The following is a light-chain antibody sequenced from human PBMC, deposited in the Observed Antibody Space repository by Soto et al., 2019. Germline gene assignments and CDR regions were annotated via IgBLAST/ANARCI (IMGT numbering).Light chain of an antibody. CDR2: GAS. Sequence: ETVLTHSPATLSLSPGERATLSCRASHSVSKYLGWYQEKPGQPPTLVTSGASNRATGVHSRLIDSGSATDFTLTISSLATADFAVCFGDERYNWPHTFGQGTKLEI. V-gene: IGKV3-11*01. J-gene: IGKJ2*01. CDR1: HSVSKY. CDR3: DERYNWPHT.